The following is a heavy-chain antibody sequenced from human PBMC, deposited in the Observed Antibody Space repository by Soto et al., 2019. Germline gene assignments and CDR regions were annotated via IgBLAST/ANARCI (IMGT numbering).Heavy chain of an antibody. D-gene: IGHD3-22*01. CDR2: ISDDGNTK. CDR1: GFSFGTYA. CDR3: ASSYFYDSGGYYPFDN. V-gene: IGHV3-30-3*01. J-gene: IGHJ4*02. Sequence: QVQLVESGGGVVQPGTSLRLSCAASGFSFGTYAMYWVRQAPGRGLEGVAVISDDGNTKYYADYVKGRFTISRDNSRNTLYLQIYSLRTEDAAVYYCASSYFYDSGGYYPFDNWGQGTLVTVSS.